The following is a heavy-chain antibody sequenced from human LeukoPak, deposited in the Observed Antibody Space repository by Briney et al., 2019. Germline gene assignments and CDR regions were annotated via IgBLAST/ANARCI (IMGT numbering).Heavy chain of an antibody. D-gene: IGHD2-15*01. J-gene: IGHJ4*02. V-gene: IGHV1-69*13. CDR1: GYTFTSYY. Sequence: GASVKVSCKASGYTFTSYYMHWVRQAPAQGPEWMGGIIPIFGTANYAQKFQGRVTITADESTSTAYMELSSLRSEDTAVYYCARDRTGGEGCSGGSCYHTDTDYWGQGTLVTVSS. CDR2: IIPIFGTA. CDR3: ARDRTGGEGCSGGSCYHTDTDY.